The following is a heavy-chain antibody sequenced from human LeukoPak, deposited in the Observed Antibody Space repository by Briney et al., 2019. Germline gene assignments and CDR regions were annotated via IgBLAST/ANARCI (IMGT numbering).Heavy chain of an antibody. D-gene: IGHD5-12*01. Sequence: ASVKVSCKASGYTFTDYYIHWVRQVPGQGLEWMGRINPNSGGTNYAQKFQDRVTMTRDTSISTAYMELNRLTSDDTAVYYCSASFSGYDRLFDYWGQGTLVTVSS. CDR3: SASFSGYDRLFDY. J-gene: IGHJ4*02. CDR2: INPNSGGT. V-gene: IGHV1-2*06. CDR1: GYTFTDYY.